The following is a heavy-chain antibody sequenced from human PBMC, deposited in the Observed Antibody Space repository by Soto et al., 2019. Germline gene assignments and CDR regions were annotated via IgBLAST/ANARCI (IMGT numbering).Heavy chain of an antibody. CDR3: ARDQVSPGRVEYYYGMDV. V-gene: IGHV4-59*01. CDR1: GGSISSYY. CDR2: IYYSGST. J-gene: IGHJ6*02. D-gene: IGHD1-20*01. Sequence: PSETLSLTCTVSGGSISSYYWSWIRQPPGKGLEWIGYIYYSGSTNYNPSLKSRVAISVDTSKNQFSLKLSSVTAADTAVYHCARDQVSPGRVEYYYGMDVWGQGTTVTVSS.